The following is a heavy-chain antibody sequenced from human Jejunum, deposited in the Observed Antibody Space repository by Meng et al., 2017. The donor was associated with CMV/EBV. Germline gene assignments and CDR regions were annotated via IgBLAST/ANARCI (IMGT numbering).Heavy chain of an antibody. J-gene: IGHJ4*02. CDR1: GFTFSNSV. CDR2: MMYDGTNG. Sequence: SCAASGFTFSNSVIHWVRQAPGKGLEWVSYMMYDGTNGYYTDSVKGRFTISRDNSKNTVNLQMRSLRAEDTAVYYCAKGHSGYDWGQGTLVTVSS. CDR3: AKGHSGYD. D-gene: IGHD5-12*01. V-gene: IGHV3-30*02.